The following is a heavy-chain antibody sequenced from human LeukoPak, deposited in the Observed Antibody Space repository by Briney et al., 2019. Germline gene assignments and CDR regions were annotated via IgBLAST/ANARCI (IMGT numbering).Heavy chain of an antibody. CDR1: GGSLSGYY. CDR2: INQSGST. J-gene: IGHJ6*03. CDR3: ARASSEPVISGYMDV. V-gene: IGHV4-34*01. Sequence: SETLSLTCVVYGGSLSGYYWSWIRQPPGKGLEWIGEINQSGSTRYNPSLKSRVAILVDTSKNQFSLKVNSVTAAGTAVYYCARASSEPVISGYMDVWGRGTTVTVSS. D-gene: IGHD1-14*01.